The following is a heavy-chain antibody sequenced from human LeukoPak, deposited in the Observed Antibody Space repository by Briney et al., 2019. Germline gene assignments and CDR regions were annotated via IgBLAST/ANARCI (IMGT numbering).Heavy chain of an antibody. D-gene: IGHD5-12*01. CDR3: ARHGSRVMATIEDS. J-gene: IGHJ4*02. CDR2: VYDIGST. V-gene: IGHV4-59*08. CDR1: GGSIGSHY. Sequence: LETLSLTCTVSGGSIGSHYWTWIRQTPGKGLEWIGYVYDIGSTKYNPSLKSRLTISIDTSKSQFSLQLSSVTAADTAVYYCARHGSRVMATIEDSWGQGTLVIVSS.